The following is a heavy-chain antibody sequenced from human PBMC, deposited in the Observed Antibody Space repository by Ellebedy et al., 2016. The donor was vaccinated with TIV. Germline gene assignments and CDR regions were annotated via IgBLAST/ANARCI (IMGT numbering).Heavy chain of an antibody. CDR3: ASEYSSSSHWGY. D-gene: IGHD6-6*01. J-gene: IGHJ4*02. CDR1: GFTVSSNY. Sequence: GESLKISCAASGFTVSSNYMSWVRQAPGKGLEWVANIKQDGSEKNYVDSVKGRFTISRDNAKNSLYLQMSSLRAEDTAVYYCASEYSSSSHWGYWGQGTLVTVSS. V-gene: IGHV3-7*03. CDR2: IKQDGSEK.